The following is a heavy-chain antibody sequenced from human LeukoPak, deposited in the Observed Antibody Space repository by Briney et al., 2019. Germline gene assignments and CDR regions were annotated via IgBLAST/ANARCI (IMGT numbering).Heavy chain of an antibody. CDR2: INPNSGGT. Sequence: GASVKVSCKASGYTFTDYYMHWVRQAPGQGLEWMGWINPNSGGTNYAQKFQGRVTMTRDTSISTAYMELSRLRSDDTAVYYCARDYGYLLDKGIAVAGPGVFDYWGQGTLVTVSS. J-gene: IGHJ4*02. CDR3: ARDYGYLLDKGIAVAGPGVFDY. D-gene: IGHD6-19*01. CDR1: GYTFTDYY. V-gene: IGHV1-2*02.